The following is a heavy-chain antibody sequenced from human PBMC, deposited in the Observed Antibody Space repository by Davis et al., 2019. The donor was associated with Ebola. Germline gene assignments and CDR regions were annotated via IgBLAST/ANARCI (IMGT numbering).Heavy chain of an antibody. J-gene: IGHJ3*02. CDR2: IYYTGST. CDR3: ARHYYDSSGYYYELVLGAFDI. CDR1: GASLSSYY. V-gene: IGHV4-59*12. D-gene: IGHD3-22*01. Sequence: PSETLSLTCTVSGASLSSYYWTWIRQPPGKGLQYIGYIYYTGSTNSNPSLMSRVTMSIDAPKNQFSLKLSSVTAADTAVYYCARHYYDSSGYYYELVLGAFDIWGQGTMVTVSS.